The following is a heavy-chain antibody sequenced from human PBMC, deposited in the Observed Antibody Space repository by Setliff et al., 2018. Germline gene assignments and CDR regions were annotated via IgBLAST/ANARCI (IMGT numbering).Heavy chain of an antibody. V-gene: IGHV3-74*01. Sequence: GGSLRLSCAAAGFTFSSHWMHWVRQAQGKRLMWVSRINNDGSSTTYADSVKCRFTISRDNAKNTLYLQMNSLRAEDTAVYYCARAHSSTLSVHDYWGQGTLVTVSS. J-gene: IGHJ4*02. CDR3: ARAHSSTLSVHDY. D-gene: IGHD2-2*01. CDR1: GFTFSSHW. CDR2: INNDGSST.